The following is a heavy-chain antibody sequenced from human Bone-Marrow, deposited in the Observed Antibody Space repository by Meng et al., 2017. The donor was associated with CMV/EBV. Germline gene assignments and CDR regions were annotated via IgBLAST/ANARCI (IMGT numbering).Heavy chain of an antibody. CDR3: ARTIFGASPSVDY. J-gene: IGHJ4*02. V-gene: IGHV1-2*02. CDR2: INPNSGGT. CDR1: GYTFTGYF. D-gene: IGHD3-3*01. Sequence: ASVKVSCKASGYTFTGYFMYWVRQAPGQGLEWMGWINPNSGGTNYAQKFQGRVTMTMDTSISTAYIELSRLTSDDTAVYYCARTIFGASPSVDYWGWGTLVTVSS.